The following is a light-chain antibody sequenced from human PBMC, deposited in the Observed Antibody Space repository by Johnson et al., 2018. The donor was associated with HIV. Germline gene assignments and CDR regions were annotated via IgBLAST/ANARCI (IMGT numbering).Light chain of an antibody. CDR3: GTWDSSLSAGRKV. CDR2: ENN. Sequence: QSVLTQPPSVSAAPGQKVTISCSGSSSNIGNNYVSWYQQLPGTAPKLLIYENNKRPSGIPDRFSGSKSGTSATLGITGLQTGDEADYYCGTWDSSLSAGRKVCGPGTKVTVL. J-gene: IGLJ1*01. CDR1: SSNIGNNY. V-gene: IGLV1-51*02.